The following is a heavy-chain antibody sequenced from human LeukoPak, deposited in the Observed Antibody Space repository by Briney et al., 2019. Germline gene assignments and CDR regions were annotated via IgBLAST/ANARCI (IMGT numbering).Heavy chain of an antibody. D-gene: IGHD6-19*01. V-gene: IGHV1-46*01. CDR1: GYTFTSYY. CDR3: ARVPPVYSSGWYGFDP. Sequence: ASVKVSCKASGYTFTSYYMHWVRQAPGQGLEWMGIINPSGGSTSYARKFQGRVTMTRDTSTSTVYMELSSLRSEDTAVYYCARVPPVYSSGWYGFDPWGQGTLVTVSS. J-gene: IGHJ5*02. CDR2: INPSGGST.